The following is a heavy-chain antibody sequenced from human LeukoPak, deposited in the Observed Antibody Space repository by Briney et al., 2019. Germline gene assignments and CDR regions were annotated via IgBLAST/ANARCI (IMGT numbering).Heavy chain of an antibody. CDR1: GFTFRSYA. V-gene: IGHV3-23*01. CDR2: ISDSGTVT. CDR3: AKRSCGGGSCNFDY. J-gene: IGHJ4*02. D-gene: IGHD2-15*01. Sequence: GGSLRLSCAASGFTFRSYAMSWARQAPGKGLEWVSAISDSGTVTNHADSVKGRLTISRDNSKNTLYLQMDSLRAEDTAVYYCAKRSCGGGSCNFDYWGQGTLVTVSS.